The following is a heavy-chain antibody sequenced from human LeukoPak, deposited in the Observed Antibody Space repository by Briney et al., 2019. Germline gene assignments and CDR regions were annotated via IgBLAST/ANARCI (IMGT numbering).Heavy chain of an antibody. Sequence: GGSLRLSCAASGFTFSSYAMSWVRQAPGKGLEGVSAISGSGGSTYYADSVKGRFTISRDNSKNTLYLQMNSLRAEDTAVYYCAKDILAVAGTLLVYWGQGTLVTVSS. CDR3: AKDILAVAGTLLVY. CDR1: GFTFSSYA. V-gene: IGHV3-23*01. CDR2: ISGSGGST. D-gene: IGHD6-19*01. J-gene: IGHJ4*02.